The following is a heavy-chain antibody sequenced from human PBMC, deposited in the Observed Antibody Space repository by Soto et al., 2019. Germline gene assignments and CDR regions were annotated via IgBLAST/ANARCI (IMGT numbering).Heavy chain of an antibody. CDR1: GYTFTGYY. V-gene: IGHV1-2*04. Sequence: ASVKVSCKASGYTFTGYYMHWVRQAPGQGLEWMGWINPNSGGTDYAQKFQGWVTMTRDTSISTAYMELSRLRSDDTAVYYCAREGLDRNTYGSGSLFPIGVYYYYMDVWGKGTTVTVSS. CDR2: INPNSGGT. CDR3: AREGLDRNTYGSGSLFPIGVYYYYMDV. J-gene: IGHJ6*03. D-gene: IGHD3-10*01.